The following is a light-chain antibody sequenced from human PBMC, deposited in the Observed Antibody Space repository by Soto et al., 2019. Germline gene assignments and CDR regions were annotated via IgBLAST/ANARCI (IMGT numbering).Light chain of an antibody. J-gene: IGLJ2*01. V-gene: IGLV1-47*02. CDR3: ATWDDSLSGVV. CDR1: NSNIGRNN. CDR2: SNT. Sequence: QSVLTQPPSASGAPGQRVTISCSGSNSNIGRNNVYWYQQLPGTAPKLLIYSNTQRPSGVPDRISGSKSGTSASLAISGLRSEDEADYYCATWDDSLSGVVFGGGTNLTVL.